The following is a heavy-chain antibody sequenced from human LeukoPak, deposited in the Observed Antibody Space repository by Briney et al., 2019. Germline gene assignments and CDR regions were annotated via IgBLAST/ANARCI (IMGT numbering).Heavy chain of an antibody. CDR3: AREGSAYYDFWSGYYTHVWHYYYYMDV. D-gene: IGHD3-3*01. CDR2: INPSGSST. Sequence: ASVKVSCKASGYTFTSCYMHWVRQAPGQGLEWMGIINPSGSSTSYAQKFQGRVTMIRDMSTSTVYMELSSLRSEDTAVYYCAREGSAYYDFWSGYYTHVWHYYYYMDVWGKGTTVTVSS. J-gene: IGHJ6*03. V-gene: IGHV1-46*01. CDR1: GYTFTSCY.